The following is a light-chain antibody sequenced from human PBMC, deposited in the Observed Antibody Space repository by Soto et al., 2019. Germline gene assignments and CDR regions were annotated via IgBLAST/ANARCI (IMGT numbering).Light chain of an antibody. J-gene: IGKJ1*01. CDR3: QQYNSYSGT. V-gene: IGKV1-5*03. CDR2: KAS. Sequence: DIQMTQSPSTLSASVGDRVTITCRASQSISSWLAWYQQKPGKAPKLLIYKASSLESGVPSRFSGSGSGTEFTLTISSLQPDDFATYYCQQYNSYSGTLGQGTKVEIK. CDR1: QSISSW.